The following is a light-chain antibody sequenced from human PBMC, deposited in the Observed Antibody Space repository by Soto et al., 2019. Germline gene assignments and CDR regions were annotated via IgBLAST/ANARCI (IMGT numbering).Light chain of an antibody. J-gene: IGKJ1*01. CDR3: QQYNTWLWT. V-gene: IGKV3-15*01. Sequence: EVVMTQSPATLSVSPGERATLSCRASQNVNANLAWYQQKPGQAPRLLIHDASTRATGLPARFSGSGFGTEFILTISSLQSEDFAVYYCQQYNTWLWTFGQGTKVEGK. CDR1: QNVNAN. CDR2: DAS.